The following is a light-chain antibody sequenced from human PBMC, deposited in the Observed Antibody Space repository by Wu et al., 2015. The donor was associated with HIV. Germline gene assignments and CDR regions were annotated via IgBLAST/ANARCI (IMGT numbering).Light chain of an antibody. Sequence: DIQMTQSPSTLSASVGDRVTITCRASQSISSWLAWYQQKPGKAPKVLIYKASNLESGVPSRFSGSGSGTEFTLTISSLQPDDFATYYCQQYKSYSTFGQGTKVGNQ. V-gene: IGKV1-5*03. J-gene: IGKJ1*01. CDR3: QQYKSYST. CDR1: QSISSW. CDR2: KAS.